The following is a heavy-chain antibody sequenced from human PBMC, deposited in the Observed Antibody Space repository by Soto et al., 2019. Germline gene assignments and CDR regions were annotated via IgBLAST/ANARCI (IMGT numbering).Heavy chain of an antibody. J-gene: IGHJ4*02. Sequence: GGSVRLSCASSGFTFLDYWMSWVRQAPGRGLEWVANIKQDGSDKYYVDSVKGRFTISRDNAKGFLYLQMNSLRADDTAVYYCARGRVDFGYWGQGILVTVSS. CDR2: IKQDGSDK. V-gene: IGHV3-7*01. CDR1: GFTFLDYW. D-gene: IGHD3-3*01. CDR3: ARGRVDFGY.